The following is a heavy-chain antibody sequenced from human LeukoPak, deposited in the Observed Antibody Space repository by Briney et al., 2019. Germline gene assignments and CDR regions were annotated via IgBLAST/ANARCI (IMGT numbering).Heavy chain of an antibody. J-gene: IGHJ4*02. Sequence: GASVKVSCKASGYTFTSYDINWVRQATGQGLGWMGWMNPNSGNTGYAQKFQGRVTITRNTSISTAYMELSSLRSEDTAVYYCARAYSLPAYDFWSGYYFDYWGQGTLVTVSS. CDR3: ARAYSLPAYDFWSGYYFDY. CDR2: MNPNSGNT. CDR1: GYTFTSYD. D-gene: IGHD3-3*01. V-gene: IGHV1-8*03.